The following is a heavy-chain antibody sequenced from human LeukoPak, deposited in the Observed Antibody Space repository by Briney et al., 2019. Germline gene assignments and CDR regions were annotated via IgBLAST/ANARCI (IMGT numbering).Heavy chain of an antibody. CDR3: ASDVEMATIPLGSGAFDI. D-gene: IGHD5-24*01. CDR1: GGTFSSYA. CDR2: IIPIFGTA. V-gene: IGHV1-69*13. Sequence: GASVKVSCKASGGTFSSYAISWVRQAPGQGLEWMGGIIPIFGTANYAQKVQGRVTITADESTSTAYMELSSLRSEDTAVYYCASDVEMATIPLGSGAFDIWGQGTMVTVSS. J-gene: IGHJ3*02.